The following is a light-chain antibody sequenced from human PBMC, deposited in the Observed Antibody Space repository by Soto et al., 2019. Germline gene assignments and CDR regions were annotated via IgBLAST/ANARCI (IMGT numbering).Light chain of an antibody. V-gene: IGKV3-11*01. J-gene: IGKJ4*01. CDR1: QSVSSY. CDR2: DAS. Sequence: EIVLTQSPATLSLSPGERATLSCRASQSVSSYLAWYQQKPGQAPRLLIYDASNRATGIPARFSGSGSWTDFTLNISSLEPEDFAVYYCQQRSNLPSFGGGTKVEIK. CDR3: QQRSNLPS.